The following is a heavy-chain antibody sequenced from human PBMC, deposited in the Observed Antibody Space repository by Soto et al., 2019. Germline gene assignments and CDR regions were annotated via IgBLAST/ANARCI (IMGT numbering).Heavy chain of an antibody. CDR3: AMDIVVVPAAPYYRDV. CDR1: GFTFSSYS. V-gene: IGHV3-21*01. J-gene: IGHJ6*03. Sequence: GGSLRLSCAASGFTFSSYSMNWVRQAPGKGLEWVSSISSSSSYIYYADSVKGRFTISRDNAKNSLYLQMNSLRAEDTAVYYWAMDIVVVPAAPYYRDVWGKGTTFTVSS. D-gene: IGHD2-2*03. CDR2: ISSSSSYI.